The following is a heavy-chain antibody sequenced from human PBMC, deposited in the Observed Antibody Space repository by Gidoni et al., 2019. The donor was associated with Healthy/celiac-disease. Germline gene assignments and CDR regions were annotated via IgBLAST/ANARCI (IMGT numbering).Heavy chain of an antibody. Sequence: QVQLQESGPGLVKPSQTLSLTCTVSGGSISRGGYYWSWIRQHPGKGLEWIGYIYYSGSTYYNPSLKSRVTISVDTSKNQFSLKLSSVTAADTAVYYCARDPIHCSGGSCSESHAFDIWGQGTMVTDSS. J-gene: IGHJ3*02. V-gene: IGHV4-31*03. D-gene: IGHD2-15*01. CDR3: ARDPIHCSGGSCSESHAFDI. CDR1: GGSISRGGYY. CDR2: IYYSGST.